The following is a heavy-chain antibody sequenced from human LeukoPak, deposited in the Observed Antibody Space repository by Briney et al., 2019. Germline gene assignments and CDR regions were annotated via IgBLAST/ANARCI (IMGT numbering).Heavy chain of an antibody. J-gene: IGHJ6*02. CDR2: IYYSGST. CDR1: GGSISSYY. D-gene: IGHD3-22*01. V-gene: IGHV4-59*08. CDR3: ARLGITMIEGPYYYGMDV. Sequence: SETLSLTCTVSGGSISSYYWSWIRQPPGKGLEWIGYIYYSGSTNYNPSLKSRATISVDTSKNQFSLKLSSVTAADTAVYYCARLGITMIEGPYYYGMDVWGQGTTVTVSS.